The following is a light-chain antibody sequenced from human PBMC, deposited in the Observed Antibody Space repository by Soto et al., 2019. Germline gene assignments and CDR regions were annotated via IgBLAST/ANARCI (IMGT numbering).Light chain of an antibody. CDR1: QSISSW. V-gene: IGKV1-5*03. CDR2: KAS. J-gene: IGKJ2*01. CDR3: QQYNSYPYT. Sequence: DIQMTQTPSTLSASVGARVTITCRASQSISSWLAWYQQKPGKAPKLLIYKASSLESGVPSRFSGSGSGTAFTLPISSLQPDDFATYYCQQYNSYPYTFGQGTKLELQ.